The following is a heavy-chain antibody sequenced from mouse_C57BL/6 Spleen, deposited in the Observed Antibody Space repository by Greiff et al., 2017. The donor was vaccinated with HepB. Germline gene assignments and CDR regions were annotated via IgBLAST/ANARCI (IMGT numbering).Heavy chain of an antibody. CDR2: INPSNGGT. CDR3: ARWGHHGSRGFDY. V-gene: IGHV1-53*01. Sequence: QVQLQQSGTELVKPGASVKLSCKASGYTFTSYWMHWVKQRPGQGLEWIVNINPSNGGTNYNAKFKIKATLTVDKSSSTAYMPLSSLTSEDSAVYECARWGHHGSRGFDYWGKGTTLAVSS. D-gene: IGHD1-1*01. CDR1: GYTFTSYW. J-gene: IGHJ2*01.